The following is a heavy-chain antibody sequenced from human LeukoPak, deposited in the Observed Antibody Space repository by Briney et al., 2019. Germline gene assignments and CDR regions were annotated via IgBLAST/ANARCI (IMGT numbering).Heavy chain of an antibody. D-gene: IGHD3/OR15-3a*01. Sequence: SGPGLVKPSQTLSLTCAISGDSVSSNSAAWNWIRQSPSRGLEWLGRTYYRSKWYNDYAVSVKSRITINPDTSKNQFSLQLNSVTPEDTAVYYCARAPPSFSHLGWFDAFDIWGQGTMVTVSS. V-gene: IGHV6-1*01. CDR3: ARAPPSFSHLGWFDAFDI. CDR2: TYYRSKWYN. J-gene: IGHJ3*02. CDR1: GDSVSSNSAA.